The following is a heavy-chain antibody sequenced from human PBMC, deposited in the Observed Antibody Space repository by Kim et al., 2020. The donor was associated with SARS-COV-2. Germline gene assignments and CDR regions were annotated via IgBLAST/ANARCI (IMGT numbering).Heavy chain of an antibody. J-gene: IGHJ5*02. D-gene: IGHD2-2*01. V-gene: IGHV3-11*01. Sequence: VKRRFTISRDNAKNSVSLQMSSLAAEDTAVYYCANVVVPTADKTPPCWFDPWGQGTLVTVSS. CDR3: ANVVVPTADKTPPCWFDP.